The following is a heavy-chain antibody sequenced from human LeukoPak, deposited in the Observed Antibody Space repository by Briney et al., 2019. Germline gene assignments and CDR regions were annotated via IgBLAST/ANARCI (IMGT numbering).Heavy chain of an antibody. CDR3: ARHVGYCSSTSCSYFDY. V-gene: IGHV4-39*01. J-gene: IGHJ4*02. CDR2: IYYSGST. Sequence: SETLSLTCTVSGGSISSSSYYWGWIRQPPGKGLEWIGSIYYSGSTYYNPSLKSRVTISIDTSKNQFSLKLSSVTAADTAVLYCARHVGYCSSTSCSYFDYWGQGTLVTVSS. D-gene: IGHD2-2*01. CDR1: GGSISSSSYY.